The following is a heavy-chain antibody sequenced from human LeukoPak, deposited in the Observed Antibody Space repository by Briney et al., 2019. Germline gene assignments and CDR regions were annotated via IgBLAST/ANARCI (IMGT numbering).Heavy chain of an antibody. Sequence: GGSLRLSCAASVFTFSDFNMSCVRQAPGKGVGWVSYISGSAGTTYYTASVKGRFTSSRDNAKNSLYLQMNSLRAEDTAVYYCAREGSSSWFVNSWGQGTLVTVSS. J-gene: IGHJ4*02. D-gene: IGHD6-13*01. V-gene: IGHV3-11*01. CDR3: AREGSSSWFVNS. CDR2: ISGSAGTT. CDR1: VFTFSDFN.